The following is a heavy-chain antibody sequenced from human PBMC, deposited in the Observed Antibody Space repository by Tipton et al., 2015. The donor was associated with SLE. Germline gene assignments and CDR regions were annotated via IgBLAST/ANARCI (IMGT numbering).Heavy chain of an antibody. V-gene: IGHV3-30*19. Sequence: QLVQSGGGVVQPGRSLRLSCAASGFTFSSYGMHWVRQAPGKGLEWVAGISYDGSNKYYADSVKGRFTISRDNSKNTLYLQMNSLRAEDTAVYYCARDQAKDPVVVAVNHDAFDIWGQGTMVTVSS. D-gene: IGHD2-15*01. CDR2: ISYDGSNK. CDR3: ARDQAKDPVVVAVNHDAFDI. J-gene: IGHJ3*02. CDR1: GFTFSSYG.